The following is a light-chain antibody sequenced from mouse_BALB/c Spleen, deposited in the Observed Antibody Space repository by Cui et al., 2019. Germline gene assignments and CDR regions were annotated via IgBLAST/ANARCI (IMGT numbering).Light chain of an antibody. V-gene: IGKV6-23*01. CDR3: QQYSSYT. Sequence: DIVMTQSHKFMSTSVGDRVSITCKASQDVGTAVAWYQQKPGQSPKLLIYWASTRHTGVPDRFTGSGSGTDFTLTISNGQSEDLADYFCQQYSSYTFGGGTKLEIK. J-gene: IGKJ2*01. CDR1: QDVGTA. CDR2: WAS.